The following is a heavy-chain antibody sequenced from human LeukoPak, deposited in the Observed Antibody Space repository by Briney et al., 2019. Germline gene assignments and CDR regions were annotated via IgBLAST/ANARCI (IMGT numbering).Heavy chain of an antibody. Sequence: ASVKVSCKASGYTFTGYYMHWVRQAPGQGLEWMGWINPNSGGTNYAQKFQGRVTMTTDTSTSTAYMELRSLRSDDTAVYYCARVPLFPVLRYSRTKGELDIWGQGTMVTVSS. V-gene: IGHV1-2*02. D-gene: IGHD3-9*01. CDR3: ARVPLFPVLRYSRTKGELDI. CDR2: INPNSGGT. CDR1: GYTFTGYY. J-gene: IGHJ3*02.